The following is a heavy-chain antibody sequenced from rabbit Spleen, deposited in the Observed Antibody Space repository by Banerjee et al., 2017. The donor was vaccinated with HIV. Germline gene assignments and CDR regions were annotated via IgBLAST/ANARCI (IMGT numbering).Heavy chain of an antibody. Sequence: QQLVESGGGLVTPGASLTLTCTASGFSFSGDVYMCWVRQARGKGPEWIACIYTSSGSTWYASWAKGRFTISKTSSTTVTLQMTSLTAADTATYFCARSVGYGGYGWAFNLWGPGTLVTVS. CDR3: ARSVGYGGYGWAFNL. D-gene: IGHD6-1*01. V-gene: IGHV1S40*01. CDR2: IYTSSGST. CDR1: GFSFSGDVY. J-gene: IGHJ4*01.